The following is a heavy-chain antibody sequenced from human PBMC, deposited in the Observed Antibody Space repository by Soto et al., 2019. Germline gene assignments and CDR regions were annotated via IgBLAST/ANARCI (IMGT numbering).Heavy chain of an antibody. J-gene: IGHJ4*02. CDR2: ISSSSSTI. Sequence: GGSLRLSCAASGFTFSSYSMTWVRQAPGKGLEWVSYISSSSSTIYYADSVKGRFTISRDNAKNSLYLQMNSLRAEDTAVYYCARDLSELRYFDWPGVGFDYWGQGTLVTAPQ. D-gene: IGHD3-9*01. CDR3: ARDLSELRYFDWPGVGFDY. CDR1: GFTFSSYS. V-gene: IGHV3-48*01.